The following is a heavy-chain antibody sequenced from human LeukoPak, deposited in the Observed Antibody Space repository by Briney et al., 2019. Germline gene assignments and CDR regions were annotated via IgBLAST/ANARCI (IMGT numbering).Heavy chain of an antibody. Sequence: PSETLSLTCTVSGGSISSYYWSWIRQPPGKGLEWIGYIYYSGSTNYNPSLKSRVTISVDTSKNQFSLKLSSVTAADTAVYYCARLWGSYHTLDYWGQGTLVTVSS. D-gene: IGHD3-16*01. J-gene: IGHJ4*02. V-gene: IGHV4-59*01. CDR3: ARLWGSYHTLDY. CDR1: GGSISSYY. CDR2: IYYSGST.